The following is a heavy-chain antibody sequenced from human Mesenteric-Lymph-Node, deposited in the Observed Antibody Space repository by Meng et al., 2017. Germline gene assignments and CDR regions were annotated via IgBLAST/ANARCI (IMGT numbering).Heavy chain of an antibody. CDR3: ARDLSSGWYLAD. D-gene: IGHD6-19*01. Sequence: GESLKISCAASGFTFSSYGMHWVRQAPGKGLEWVAVIWSEGSNEFYADSVRGRFSISRDNSKNTLYLQMNSLRAEDTALYYGARDLSSGWYLADWGQGTLVTVSS. CDR2: IWSEGSNE. J-gene: IGHJ4*02. CDR1: GFTFSSYG. V-gene: IGHV3-33*01.